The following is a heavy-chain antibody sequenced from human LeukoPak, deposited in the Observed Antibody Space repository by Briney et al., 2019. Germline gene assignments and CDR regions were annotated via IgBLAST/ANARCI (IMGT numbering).Heavy chain of an antibody. CDR2: ISGDGRRA. J-gene: IGHJ4*02. Sequence: GGSLRLSCAASGFTFSTYAMSWVRQAPGKGLQWVSGISGDGRRAHYADSVKGRFTMSRDNSRNTVYLQMNSLRAEDTAVHYCAKDPFSPHGGYWGRGTLVTVSS. V-gene: IGHV3-23*01. D-gene: IGHD3-10*01. CDR1: GFTFSTYA. CDR3: AKDPFSPHGGY.